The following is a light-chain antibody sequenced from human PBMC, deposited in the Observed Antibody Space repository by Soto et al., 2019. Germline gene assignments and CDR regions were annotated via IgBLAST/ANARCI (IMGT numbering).Light chain of an antibody. CDR2: DAS. V-gene: IGKV3-15*01. Sequence: EIVVTQSPATLSVSPGERATLSCRASHGVSSNLAWYQQKPGQAPRLLIYDASSRATGLPARFSGSGSGTEFTLTISSLHSEDFAVYYCQQYNNWPGTFGQGTK. CDR3: QQYNNWPGT. J-gene: IGKJ1*01. CDR1: HGVSSN.